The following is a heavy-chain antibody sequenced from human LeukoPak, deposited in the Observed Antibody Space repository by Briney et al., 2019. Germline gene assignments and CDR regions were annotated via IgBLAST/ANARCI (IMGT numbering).Heavy chain of an antibody. Sequence: PGGSLRLSCAASGFTFSSYAMHWVRQAPGKGLEWVSYISSSSSTIYYADSVKGRFTISRDNAKNSLYLQMNSLRAEDTAVYFCARGGGLDVWGQGATVTVSS. CDR1: GFTFSSYA. CDR2: ISSSSSTI. V-gene: IGHV3-48*01. J-gene: IGHJ6*02. CDR3: ARGGGLDV. D-gene: IGHD3-16*01.